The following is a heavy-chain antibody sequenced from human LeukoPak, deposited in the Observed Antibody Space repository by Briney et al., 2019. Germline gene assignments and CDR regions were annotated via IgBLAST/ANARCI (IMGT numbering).Heavy chain of an antibody. CDR3: ASDFGSGSFFAY. CDR1: GFTFSTHW. V-gene: IGHV3-7*03. D-gene: IGHD3-10*01. CDR2: IKQDGSEK. Sequence: GGSLRLSCAASGFTFSTHWMSWVRQLPGKGREWVANIKQDGSEKHYVDSVRGRFTISRDNAESSLYLQMNSLRAEDTAVYYCASDFGSGSFFAYWGQGTLVTVSS. J-gene: IGHJ4*02.